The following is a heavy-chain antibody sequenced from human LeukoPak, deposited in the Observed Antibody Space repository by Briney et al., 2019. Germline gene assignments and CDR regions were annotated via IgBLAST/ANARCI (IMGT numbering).Heavy chain of an antibody. CDR3: TRDGISADFWSGYYIY. J-gene: IGHJ4*02. D-gene: IGHD3-3*01. CDR2: IRSKAYGGTT. V-gene: IGHV3-49*04. CDR1: GFTFGDYA. Sequence: GGSLRLSCTASGFTFGDYAMSWVRQAPGKGLEWVGFIRSKAYGGTTEYAASVKGRFTISRDDSKSIAYLQMNSLKTEDTAVYYCTRDGISADFWSGYYIYWGQGTLVTVSS.